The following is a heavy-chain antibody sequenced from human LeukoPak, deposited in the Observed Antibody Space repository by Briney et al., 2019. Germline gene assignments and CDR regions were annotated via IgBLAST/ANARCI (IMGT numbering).Heavy chain of an antibody. Sequence: GGSLRLSCAASGFTFSSYWMHWVRQAPGKGLEWVSSISSSSSYIYYADSVKGRFTISRDNAKNSLYLQMTRLRAEDTAVYYCAKVRKVQLFPPASNNYYYYMDVWGKGTTVTVSS. CDR3: AKVRKVQLFPPASNNYYYYMDV. V-gene: IGHV3-21*04. CDR2: ISSSSSYI. D-gene: IGHD6-6*01. J-gene: IGHJ6*03. CDR1: GFTFSSYW.